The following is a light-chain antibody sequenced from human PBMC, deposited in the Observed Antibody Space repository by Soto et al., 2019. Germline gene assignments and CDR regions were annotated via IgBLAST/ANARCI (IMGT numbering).Light chain of an antibody. CDR2: GAS. Sequence: EIALTQSPGTLYFSPGERATLSCRASPSVSSSYFAWYQQKPGQAPRLLIYGASSRATGIPDRFSGSESGTYFMLSSARLEPEDFAVDYCQQYGSSPIMFGQGKRLEIK. V-gene: IGKV3-20*01. CDR3: QQYGSSPIM. CDR1: PSVSSSY. J-gene: IGKJ5*01.